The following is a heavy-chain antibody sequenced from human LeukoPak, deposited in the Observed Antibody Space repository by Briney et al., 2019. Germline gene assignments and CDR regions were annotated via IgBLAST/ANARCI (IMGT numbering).Heavy chain of an antibody. CDR3: ATPKGYSSGWYTFDY. CDR1: GYTLTELS. D-gene: IGHD6-19*01. CDR2: FDPEDGET. V-gene: IGHV1-24*01. Sequence: GASVRVSCKVSGYTLTELSMHWVRQAPGKGLEWMGGFDPEDGETIYAQKFQGRVTMTEDTSTDTAYMELSSLRSEDTAVYYCATPKGYSSGWYTFDYWGQGTLVTVSS. J-gene: IGHJ4*02.